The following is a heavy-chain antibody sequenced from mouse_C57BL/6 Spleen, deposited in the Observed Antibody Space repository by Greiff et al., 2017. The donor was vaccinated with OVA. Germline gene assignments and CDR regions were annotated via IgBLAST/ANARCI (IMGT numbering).Heavy chain of an antibody. Sequence: VQLQQSGAELVKPGASVKISCKASGYAFSSYWMNWVKQRPGKGLEWIGQIYPGDGDTNYNGKFKGKATLTADKSSSTAYMQLSSLTSEDSAVYFCARNNYGSTKGYFDVWGTGTTVTVSS. CDR1: GYAFSSYW. CDR3: ARNNYGSTKGYFDV. V-gene: IGHV1-80*01. J-gene: IGHJ1*03. D-gene: IGHD1-1*01. CDR2: IYPGDGDT.